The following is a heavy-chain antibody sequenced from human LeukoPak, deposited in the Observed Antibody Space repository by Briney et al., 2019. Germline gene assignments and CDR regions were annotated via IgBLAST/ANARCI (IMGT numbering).Heavy chain of an antibody. CDR1: GGTFSSYA. V-gene: IGHV1-69*04. CDR3: ARDLSGSYYGWFDP. Sequence: SVKVSCKASGGTFSSYAISWVRQAPGQGLEWMGRIIPILGIANYAQKFQGRVTITADKFTSTAYMELSSLRSEDTAVYYCARDLSGSYYGWFDPWGQGTLVTVSS. CDR2: IIPILGIA. J-gene: IGHJ5*02. D-gene: IGHD1-26*01.